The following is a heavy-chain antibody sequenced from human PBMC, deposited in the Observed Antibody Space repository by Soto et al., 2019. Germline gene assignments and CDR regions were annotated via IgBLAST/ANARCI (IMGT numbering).Heavy chain of an antibody. CDR3: ARGSAFGKVPAAMLNWFDP. Sequence: SETLSLTCTVSGGSISSYYWSWIRQPPGKGLEWIGYIYYSGSTNYNPSLKSRVTISVDTSKNQFSLKLSSVTAADTAVYYCARGSAFGKVPAAMLNWFDPWGQGTLVTVSS. V-gene: IGHV4-59*01. CDR1: GGSISSYY. D-gene: IGHD2-2*01. CDR2: IYYSGST. J-gene: IGHJ5*02.